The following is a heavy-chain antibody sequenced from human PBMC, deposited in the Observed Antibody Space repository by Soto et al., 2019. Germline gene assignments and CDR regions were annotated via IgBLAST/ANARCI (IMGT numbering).Heavy chain of an antibody. V-gene: IGHV4-59*08. D-gene: IGHD4-17*01. Sequence: SETLSLTCTVSGGSISSYYWSWIRQPPGKGLEWIGYIYYSGSTNYNPSLKSRVTISVDTSKNQFSLKLSSVTAADTAAYYCARLDYYGDPYFEYWGQGTLVTVS. J-gene: IGHJ4*02. CDR3: ARLDYYGDPYFEY. CDR2: IYYSGST. CDR1: GGSISSYY.